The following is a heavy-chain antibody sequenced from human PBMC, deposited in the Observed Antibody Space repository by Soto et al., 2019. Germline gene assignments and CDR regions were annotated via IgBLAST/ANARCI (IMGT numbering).Heavy chain of an antibody. D-gene: IGHD2-15*01. CDR1: GGSFSGYY. Sequence: SETLSLTCAVYGGSFSGYYWSWIRQPPGKGLEWIGEINHSGSTNYNPSLKSRVTISVGTSKNQFSLKLSSVTAADTAVYYCARGRLVAATTVAETLYWGQGTLVTVSS. CDR2: INHSGST. J-gene: IGHJ4*02. V-gene: IGHV4-34*01. CDR3: ARGRLVAATTVAETLY.